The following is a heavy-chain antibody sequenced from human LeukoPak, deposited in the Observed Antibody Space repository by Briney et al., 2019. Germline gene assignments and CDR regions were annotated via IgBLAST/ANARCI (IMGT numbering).Heavy chain of an antibody. CDR2: ISGSGGST. CDR3: ARDPYVSNFDY. D-gene: IGHD3-10*02. CDR1: GFTFSSYA. Sequence: PGGSLRLSCAASGFTFSSYAMSWVRQAPGKGLEWASAISGSGGSTYYADSVKGRFTISRDNAQNSLYLHMHSLRVEDTAVYYCARDPYVSNFDYWGQGTLVTVSS. J-gene: IGHJ4*02. V-gene: IGHV3-23*01.